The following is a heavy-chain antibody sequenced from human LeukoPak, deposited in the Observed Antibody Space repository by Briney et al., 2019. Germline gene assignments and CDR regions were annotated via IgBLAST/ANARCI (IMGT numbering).Heavy chain of an antibody. V-gene: IGHV1-2*02. CDR2: INPNSGGT. J-gene: IGHJ5*02. CDR3: ADSHGYGWFDP. Sequence: ASVKVSCKASGYTFTRYYMPWVRQAPGQGLEWMGWINPNSGGTNYAQKFQGRVTMTRDTSNSTAYMELSRLRSDDTAVYYCADSHGYGWFDPWGQGTLVTVSS. CDR1: GYTFTRYY. D-gene: IGHD5-18*01.